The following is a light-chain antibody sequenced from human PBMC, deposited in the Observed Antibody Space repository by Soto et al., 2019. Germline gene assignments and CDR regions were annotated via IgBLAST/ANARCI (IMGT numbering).Light chain of an antibody. CDR2: GAS. Sequence: EIVLTQSPGTLSLSPGERATLSCRASQSVSSSYLAWYQQKPGQAPRLLIYGASNRATGIPDRFSGSGSGTDFPLSITRLEPEDFAVYYCQQYGSSITFGPGTKVDIK. CDR3: QQYGSSIT. J-gene: IGKJ3*01. CDR1: QSVSSSY. V-gene: IGKV3-20*01.